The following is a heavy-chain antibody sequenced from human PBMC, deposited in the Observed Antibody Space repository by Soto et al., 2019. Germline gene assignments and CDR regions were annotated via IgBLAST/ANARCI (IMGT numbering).Heavy chain of an antibody. CDR1: GFTFSSYS. V-gene: IGHV3-21*01. Sequence: PGGSLRLSCAASGFTFSSYSMNWVRQAPGKGLEWVSSISSSSYIYYADSVKGRFTISRDNAKNSLYLQMNSLRAEDTAVYYCARDQAAAPLPGAFDIWGQGTMVTVSS. CDR3: ARDQAAAPLPGAFDI. J-gene: IGHJ3*02. D-gene: IGHD6-13*01. CDR2: ISSSSYI.